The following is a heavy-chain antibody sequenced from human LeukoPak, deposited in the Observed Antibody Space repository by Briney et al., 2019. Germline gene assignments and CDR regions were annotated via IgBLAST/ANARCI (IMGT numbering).Heavy chain of an antibody. CDR2: IYHSGST. CDR1: GVSISSSNW. Sequence: SETLSLTCAVSGVSISSSNWWSWVRQPPGKGLEWIGEIYHSGSTNYNPSLKSRVTISVDKSKNQFSLKLSSVTAADTAVYYCARAGYYDSSGYYYRGYFDYWGQGTLVTVSS. J-gene: IGHJ4*02. CDR3: ARAGYYDSSGYYYRGYFDY. V-gene: IGHV4-4*02. D-gene: IGHD3-22*01.